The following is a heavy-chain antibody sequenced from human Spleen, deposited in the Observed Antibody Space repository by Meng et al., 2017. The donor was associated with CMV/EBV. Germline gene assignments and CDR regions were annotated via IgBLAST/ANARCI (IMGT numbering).Heavy chain of an antibody. V-gene: IGHV3-7*01. CDR3: ARIGYSSSGLDY. J-gene: IGHJ4*02. Sequence: GGSLRLSCAASGFTFSSYWMSWVRQAPGKGLEWVANIKQDGSEKYYVDSVKGRFTITRDNAKNSVYLQMNSLRGEDTAVYYCARIGYSSSGLDYWGQGSLVTVSS. CDR2: IKQDGSEK. D-gene: IGHD6-6*01. CDR1: GFTFSSYW.